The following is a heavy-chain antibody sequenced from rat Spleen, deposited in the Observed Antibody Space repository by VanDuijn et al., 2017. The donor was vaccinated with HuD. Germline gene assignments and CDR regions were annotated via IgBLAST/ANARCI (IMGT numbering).Heavy chain of an antibody. J-gene: IGHJ2*01. CDR1: GISLISYA. CDR3: TIHPRY. Sequence: QVQLKESGPGLVQSSQTLSLTCTVSGISLISYAVNWVRQPPGKGLEWMGGIWGDGSTKYNSALNSRLSISRDTSKNQVFLKMNSLQTDDTGTYYCTIHPRYWGQGVMVTVSS. V-gene: IGHV2-13*01. D-gene: IGHD3-1*01. CDR2: IWGDGST.